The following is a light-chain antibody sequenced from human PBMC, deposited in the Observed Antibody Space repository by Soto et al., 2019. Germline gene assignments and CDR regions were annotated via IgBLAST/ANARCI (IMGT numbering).Light chain of an antibody. CDR3: QQYNNWPYT. CDR1: QSVSSN. V-gene: IGKV3-15*01. CDR2: GAS. J-gene: IGKJ2*01. Sequence: EIVMTQSPDTLSVSPGERATLSCRASQSVSSNLAGYQQKPGQAPRLLIFGASTRATGIPARFSGSGSGTEFTLTISSLQSEDFAVYHCQQYNNWPYTFGQGTPLEIK.